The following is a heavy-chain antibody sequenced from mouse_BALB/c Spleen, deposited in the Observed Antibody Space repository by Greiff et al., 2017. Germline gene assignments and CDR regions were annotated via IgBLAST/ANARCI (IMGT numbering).Heavy chain of an antibody. J-gene: IGHJ1*01. D-gene: IGHD2-4*01. CDR3: ARDYDYDGWYFDV. CDR2: IDPANGNT. V-gene: IGHV14-3*02. Sequence: VQLQQSGAELVKPGASVKLSCTASGFNIKDTYMHWVKQRPEQGLEWIGRIDPANGNTKYDPKFQGKATITADTSSNTAYLQLSSLTSEDTAVYYGARDYDYDGWYFDVWGAGTTVTVSS. CDR1: GFNIKDTY.